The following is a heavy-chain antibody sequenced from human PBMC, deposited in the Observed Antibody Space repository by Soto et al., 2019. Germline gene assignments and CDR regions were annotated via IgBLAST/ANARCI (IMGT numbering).Heavy chain of an antibody. D-gene: IGHD3-3*01. Sequence: GGSLRLSCAASGFTFSSYWMHWVRQAPGKGPVWVSRINSDGSSTSYADSVKGRSTISRDNAKNTLYLQMNSLRAEDTAVYYCARVSGTIFGVVHPTFDYWGQGTLVTVSS. CDR2: INSDGSST. V-gene: IGHV3-74*01. J-gene: IGHJ4*02. CDR3: ARVSGTIFGVVHPTFDY. CDR1: GFTFSSYW.